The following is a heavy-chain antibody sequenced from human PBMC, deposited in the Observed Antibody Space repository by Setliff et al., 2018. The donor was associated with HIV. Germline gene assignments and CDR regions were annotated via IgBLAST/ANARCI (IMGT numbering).Heavy chain of an antibody. V-gene: IGHV1-8*01. D-gene: IGHD6-19*01. CDR3: ARGGVEQWLVWNQGAGFY. J-gene: IGHJ4*02. CDR2: ISAYNGNT. Sequence: ASVKVSCKASGYTFTSHYIHWVRQAPGQGLEWMGWISAYNGNTNYAQKFQGRVTMTRNTSISTAYMELSSLRSEDTAVYYCARGGVEQWLVWNQGAGFYWGQGTPVTVSS. CDR1: GYTFTSHY.